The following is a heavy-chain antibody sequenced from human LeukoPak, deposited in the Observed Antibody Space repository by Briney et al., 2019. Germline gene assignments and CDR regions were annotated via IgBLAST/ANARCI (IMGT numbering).Heavy chain of an antibody. Sequence: GGSLRLSCAASGFTFSSYGMHWVRQAPGKGLEWVAFVHFDGTTKYSGDSVKGRFTVSRDNSKDILYLQMDSLRPEDTAVYYCAKDQCTRARCDGYPGHWGQGTLVAVSS. CDR3: AKDQCTRARCDGYPGH. D-gene: IGHD2-2*03. CDR1: GFTFSSYG. J-gene: IGHJ4*02. CDR2: VHFDGTTK. V-gene: IGHV3-30*02.